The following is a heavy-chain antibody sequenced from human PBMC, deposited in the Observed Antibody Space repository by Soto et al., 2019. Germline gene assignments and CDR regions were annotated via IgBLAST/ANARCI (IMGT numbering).Heavy chain of an antibody. D-gene: IGHD3-16*01. J-gene: IGHJ3*02. CDR3: ARDRVAGIWGDAFDI. CDR2: INPYNANT. V-gene: IGHV1-18*04. CDR1: GYTFTHHG. Sequence: ASVTVSYKTSGYTFTHHGINWVRQAPGQGLEWMGWINPYNANTNFGQKLQGRVTMTTDTSTSTAYTDLRSLTSDDTAVYYCARDRVAGIWGDAFDIWGQGTTVTVSS.